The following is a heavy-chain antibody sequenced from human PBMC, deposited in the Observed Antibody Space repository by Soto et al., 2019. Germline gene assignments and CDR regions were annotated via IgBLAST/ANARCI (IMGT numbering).Heavy chain of an antibody. CDR2: ISYDGSNK. Sequence: PGGSLRLSCAASGFTFSSYAMHWVRQAPGKGLEWVAVISYDGSNKYYADSVKGRFTISRDNSKNTLYLQMNSLRAEDTAVYYCARDMGIVVVTDYYFDYWGQGTLVTVSS. J-gene: IGHJ4*02. CDR3: ARDMGIVVVTDYYFDY. V-gene: IGHV3-30-3*01. D-gene: IGHD2-21*02. CDR1: GFTFSSYA.